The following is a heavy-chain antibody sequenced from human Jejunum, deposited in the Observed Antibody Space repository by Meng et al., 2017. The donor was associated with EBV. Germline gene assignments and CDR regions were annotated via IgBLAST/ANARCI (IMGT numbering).Heavy chain of an antibody. Sequence: VELVGVGGGVVQPGRSLRRSCAASGFTFSGYAMHWVRQAPGKGLEWVAVISDDGSNEYYVDSVKGRFTISRDNSKNSLYLQMNTLRAEDTAVYYCAKDEGYSGSYWADHWGQGTLVTVSS. V-gene: IGHV3-30*18. D-gene: IGHD1-26*01. CDR1: GFTFSGYA. J-gene: IGHJ4*02. CDR3: AKDEGYSGSYWADH. CDR2: ISDDGSNE.